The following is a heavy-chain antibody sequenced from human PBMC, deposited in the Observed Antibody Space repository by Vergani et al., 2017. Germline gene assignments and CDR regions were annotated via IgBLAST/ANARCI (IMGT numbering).Heavy chain of an antibody. Sequence: QVQLVQSGAEVKKPGASVKVSCKASGYTFTSYYMHWVRQAPGQGLEWMGIINPSGGSTSYAQKFQGRVTMTRDTSTSKVYMELSSLRSEDTAVYYCAISGIAAAGTTDRWFDPWGQGTLVTVSS. CDR3: AISGIAAAGTTDRWFDP. V-gene: IGHV1-46*01. J-gene: IGHJ5*02. D-gene: IGHD6-13*01. CDR1: GYTFTSYY. CDR2: INPSGGST.